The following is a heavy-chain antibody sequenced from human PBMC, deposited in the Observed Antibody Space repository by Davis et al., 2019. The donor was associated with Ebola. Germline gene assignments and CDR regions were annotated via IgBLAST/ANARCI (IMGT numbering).Heavy chain of an antibody. CDR2: IIPIFGTA. J-gene: IGHJ4*02. Sequence: SVKVSCKASGGTFSSYAISWVRQAPGQGLEWMGGIIPIFGTANYAQKFQGRVTMTRDTSTSTVYMELSSLRSEDTAVYYCARYSSGWYGGFDYWGQGTLVTVSS. V-gene: IGHV1-69*05. CDR1: GGTFSSYA. D-gene: IGHD6-19*01. CDR3: ARYSSGWYGGFDY.